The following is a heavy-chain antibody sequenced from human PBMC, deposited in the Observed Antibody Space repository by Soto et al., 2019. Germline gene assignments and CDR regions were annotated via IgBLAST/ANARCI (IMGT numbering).Heavy chain of an antibody. J-gene: IGHJ3*02. D-gene: IGHD3-3*01. CDR1: GGTFSSYT. V-gene: IGHV1-69*02. CDR3: ARPVTFWSGYYGRQDAFDI. Sequence: ASVKVSCKASGGTFSSYTISWVRQAPGQGLEWMGRIIPILGIANYAQKFQGRVTITADKSTSTAYMELSSLRCEDTAVYYCARPVTFWSGYYGRQDAFDIWGQGTMVTVSS. CDR2: IIPILGIA.